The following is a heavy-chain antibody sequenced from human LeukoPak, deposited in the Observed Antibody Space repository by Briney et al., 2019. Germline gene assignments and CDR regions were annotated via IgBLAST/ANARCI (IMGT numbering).Heavy chain of an antibody. CDR2: INPNTGGT. J-gene: IGHJ6*02. Sequence: ASVKVSCKASGYTXTGYYMHWVRQAPGQGLEWMGWINPNTGGTKYAQKFQDRVTMTRDTSISTAYLELSRLTSDDTAVYYCARDRYYFYHGMDVWGQGTTVTVSS. V-gene: IGHV1-2*02. CDR3: ARDRYYFYHGMDV. CDR1: GYTXTGYY. D-gene: IGHD1-14*01.